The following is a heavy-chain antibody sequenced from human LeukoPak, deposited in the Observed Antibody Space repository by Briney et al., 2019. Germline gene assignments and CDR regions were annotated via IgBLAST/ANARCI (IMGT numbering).Heavy chain of an antibody. V-gene: IGHV3-21*01. CDR2: ISSSSSYI. CDR3: ARVDILTGLYYIDY. Sequence: GGSLRLSCAAPGFTFSSYSMNWVRQAPGKGLEWVSSISSSSSYIYYADSVKGRFTISRDNAKNSLYLQMNSLRAEDTAVYYCARVDILTGLYYIDYWGQGTLVTVSS. D-gene: IGHD3-9*01. J-gene: IGHJ4*02. CDR1: GFTFSSYS.